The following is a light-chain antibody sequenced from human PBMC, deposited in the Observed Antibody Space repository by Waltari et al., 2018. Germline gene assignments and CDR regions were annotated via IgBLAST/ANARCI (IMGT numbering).Light chain of an antibody. V-gene: IGKV3-20*01. CDR1: QSVSSSY. Sequence: LSCRASQSVSSSYLAWYQQKPGQAPRLLIYGASSRATGIPDRFSGSGSGTDFTLTISRLEPEDFAVYYCQQYGSSPLTFGGGTKVEIK. J-gene: IGKJ4*01. CDR3: QQYGSSPLT. CDR2: GAS.